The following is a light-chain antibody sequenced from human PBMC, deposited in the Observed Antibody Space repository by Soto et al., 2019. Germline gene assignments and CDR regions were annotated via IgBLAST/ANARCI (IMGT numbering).Light chain of an antibody. CDR3: QHYNSYSEE. J-gene: IGKJ1*01. CDR1: QTISSR. V-gene: IGKV1-5*03. CDR2: KAS. Sequence: PSTLSGSVGDRVTITCRASQTISSRLAWYQQKPGKAPKLLIYKASTLKSGVPSRFSGSGSGTEFTLTISSLQPDDFATYYCQHYNSYSEEFGQGTKVDIK.